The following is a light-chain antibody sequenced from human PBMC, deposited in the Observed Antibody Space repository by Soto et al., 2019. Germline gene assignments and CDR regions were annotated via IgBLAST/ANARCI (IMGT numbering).Light chain of an antibody. CDR3: QAWDRSTVI. Sequence: SYELTQPPSVSVSPGQTASITCSGDKLGDKYACWYQQKPGQSPVLVIHQDTKRPSGIPERFSGSNSGNTATLTISGTQAIDEADYYCQAWDRSTVIFGGGTKLTVL. CDR1: KLGDKY. CDR2: QDT. V-gene: IGLV3-1*01. J-gene: IGLJ2*01.